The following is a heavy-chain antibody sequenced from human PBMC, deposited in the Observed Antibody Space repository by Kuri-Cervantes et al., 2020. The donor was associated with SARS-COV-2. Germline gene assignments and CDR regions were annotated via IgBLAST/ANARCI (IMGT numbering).Heavy chain of an antibody. V-gene: IGHV3-21*05. CDR3: ARLPPRGRDGYNSDY. D-gene: IGHD5-24*01. Sequence: GGSLRLSCAASGFTFSSYSMNWVRQAPGKGLEWVSYISSSSYIYYADSVKGRFTISRDNAKNSLYLQMNSLRAEDTAVYYCARLPPRGRDGYNSDYWGQGTLVIVSS. CDR1: GFTFSSYS. CDR2: ISSSSYI. J-gene: IGHJ4*02.